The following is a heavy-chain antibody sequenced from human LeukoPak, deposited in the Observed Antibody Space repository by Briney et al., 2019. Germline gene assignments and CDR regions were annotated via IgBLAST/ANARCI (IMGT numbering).Heavy chain of an antibody. CDR1: GYTFTGYY. CDR3: ARDRAHYYDSSGYYGD. D-gene: IGHD3-22*01. J-gene: IGHJ4*02. V-gene: IGHV1-2*02. Sequence: ASVKVSCKASGYTFTGYYMHWVRQAPGQGLEWMGWINPNSGGTNYAQKFQGRVTMTRDTSISTAYMELSRLRSDDTAVYYCARDRAHYYDSSGYYGDWGLGTLVTVSS. CDR2: INPNSGGT.